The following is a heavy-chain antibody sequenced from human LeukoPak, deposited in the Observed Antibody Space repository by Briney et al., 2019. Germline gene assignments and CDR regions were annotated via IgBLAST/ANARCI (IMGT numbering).Heavy chain of an antibody. CDR2: IYTSGST. Sequence: SETLSLTCTVSGYSISSGSYYWSWIRQPAGKGLEWIGRIYTSGSTNYNPSLKSRVTISVDTSKNQFSLKLSSVTAADTAVYYCARDRGLYYDSSGPTYYFDYWGQGTLVTVSS. J-gene: IGHJ4*02. CDR3: ARDRGLYYDSSGPTYYFDY. D-gene: IGHD3-22*01. V-gene: IGHV4-61*02. CDR1: GYSISSGSYY.